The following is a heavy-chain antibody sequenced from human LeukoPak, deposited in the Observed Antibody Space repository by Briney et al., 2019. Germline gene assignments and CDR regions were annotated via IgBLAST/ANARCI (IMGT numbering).Heavy chain of an antibody. Sequence: SQTLSLTCTVSGGSISSGSYYWSWIRQPAGKGLEWIGRIYTSGSTNYNPSLKSRVTISVDTSKNQFSLKLSSVTAANTAVYYCARETSQKGAHYMDVWGKGTTVTISS. V-gene: IGHV4-61*02. D-gene: IGHD3-16*01. J-gene: IGHJ6*03. CDR1: GGSISSGSYY. CDR3: ARETSQKGAHYMDV. CDR2: IYTSGST.